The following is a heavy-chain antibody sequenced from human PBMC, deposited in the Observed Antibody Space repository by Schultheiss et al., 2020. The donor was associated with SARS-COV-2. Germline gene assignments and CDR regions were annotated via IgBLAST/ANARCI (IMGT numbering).Heavy chain of an antibody. J-gene: IGHJ4*02. CDR1: GGSFSSYY. V-gene: IGHV4-59*08. CDR2: IYYSGST. Sequence: SETLSLTCAVYGGSFSSYYWSWIRQPPGKGLEWIGYIYYSGSTNYNPSLKSRVTISVDTSKNQFSLKLSSVTAADTAVYYCARVYSSGWWGFDYWGQGTLVTVSS. CDR3: ARVYSSGWWGFDY. D-gene: IGHD6-19*01.